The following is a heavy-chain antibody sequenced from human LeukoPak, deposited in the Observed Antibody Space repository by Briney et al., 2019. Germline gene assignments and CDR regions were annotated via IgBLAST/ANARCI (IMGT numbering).Heavy chain of an antibody. J-gene: IGHJ4*02. Sequence: KPGGSLRLSCAASGFTFSSCGFNWVRQAPGKGLEWVSSIGPTGTDRYYADSVRGRFTISRDNAKNSMYLQMDSLRDEDTAVYYCAIETIGRHYDYWGQGTLLTVSS. CDR3: AIETIGRHYDY. CDR1: GFTFSSCG. CDR2: IGPTGTDR. D-gene: IGHD1-14*01. V-gene: IGHV3-21*01.